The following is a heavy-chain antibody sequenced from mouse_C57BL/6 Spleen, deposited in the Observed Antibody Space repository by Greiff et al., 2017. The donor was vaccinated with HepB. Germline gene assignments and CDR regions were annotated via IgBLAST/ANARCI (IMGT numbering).Heavy chain of an antibody. J-gene: IGHJ2*01. Sequence: QVHVKQPGAELVKPGASVKMSCKASGYTFTSYWITWVKQRPGQGLEWIGDIYPGSGSTNYNEKFKSKATLTVDTSSSTAYMQLSSLTSEDSAVYYCARDTNGYWGQGTTLTVSS. CDR1: GYTFTSYW. CDR3: ARDTNGY. CDR2: IYPGSGST. V-gene: IGHV1-55*01.